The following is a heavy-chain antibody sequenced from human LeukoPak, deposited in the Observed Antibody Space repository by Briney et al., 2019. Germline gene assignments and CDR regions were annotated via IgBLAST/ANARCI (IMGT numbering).Heavy chain of an antibody. Sequence: PSETLSLTCAVSGGSISSGGYSWSWIRQPPGKGLEWIGYIYHSGNTYYNPSLKSRVTISIDTSKNQFSLKLSSVTAADTAVYYCARVVVIPPDLNWYFDLWGRGTLVTVSS. V-gene: IGHV4-30-2*01. CDR1: GGSISSGGYS. D-gene: IGHD3-22*01. J-gene: IGHJ2*01. CDR3: ARVVVIPPDLNWYFDL. CDR2: IYHSGNT.